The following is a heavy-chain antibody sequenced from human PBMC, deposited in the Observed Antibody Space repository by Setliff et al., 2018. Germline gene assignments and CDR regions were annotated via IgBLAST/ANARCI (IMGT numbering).Heavy chain of an antibody. Sequence: PGGSLRLSCAASGFMFGNYWMNWVRQAPGKGLEWVANIKQDGSEKYYVDSVKGRFSISRDNAKNSLYLQMNSLRAEDTAVYYCVAEEYLVGGQGTLVTVSS. CDR3: VAEEYLV. J-gene: IGHJ4*02. D-gene: IGHD2-2*02. CDR1: GFMFGNYW. CDR2: IKQDGSEK. V-gene: IGHV3-7*01.